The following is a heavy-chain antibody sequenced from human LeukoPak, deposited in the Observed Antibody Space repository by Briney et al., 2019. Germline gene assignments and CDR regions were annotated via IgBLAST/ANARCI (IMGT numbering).Heavy chain of an antibody. CDR1: GYTFTSYG. D-gene: IGHD2-2*01. CDR2: ISAYNGNT. V-gene: IGHV1-18*01. J-gene: IGHJ5*02. CDR3: ARTCSSTSCPTPNWFDP. Sequence: ASVKVSCKASGYTFTSYGISWVRQAPGQGLEWMGWISAYNGNTNYAQKLQGRVTMTTDTSTSTAYMELRSPRSDDTAVYYCARTCSSTSCPTPNWFDPWGQGTLVTVSS.